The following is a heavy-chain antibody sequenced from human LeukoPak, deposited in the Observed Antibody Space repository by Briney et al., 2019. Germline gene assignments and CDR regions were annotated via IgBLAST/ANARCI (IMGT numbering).Heavy chain of an antibody. CDR3: ASSFRYSGYDMQNYYFDY. CDR1: GGTFSSYA. V-gene: IGHV1-69*04. Sequence: ASVKVSCKASGGTFSSYAISWVRQAPGQGPEWMGRIIPILGIANYAQKFQGRVTITADKSTSTAYMELSSLRSEDTAVYYCASSFRYSGYDMQNYYFDYWGQGTLVTVSS. J-gene: IGHJ4*02. CDR2: IIPILGIA. D-gene: IGHD5-12*01.